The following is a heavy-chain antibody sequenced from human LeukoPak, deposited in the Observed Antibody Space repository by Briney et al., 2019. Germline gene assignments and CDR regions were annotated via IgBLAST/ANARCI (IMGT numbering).Heavy chain of an antibody. CDR3: ARTKDRMVVVTATLLDY. CDR1: GGTFSSYA. Sequence: ASVKVSCKASGGTFSSYAISWVRQAPGQGLEWMGGIIPIFGTANYAQKLQGRVTMTTDTSTSTAYMELRSLRSDGTAAYYCARTKDRMVVVTATLLDYWGQGTLVTVSS. D-gene: IGHD2-21*02. J-gene: IGHJ4*02. V-gene: IGHV1-69*05. CDR2: IIPIFGTA.